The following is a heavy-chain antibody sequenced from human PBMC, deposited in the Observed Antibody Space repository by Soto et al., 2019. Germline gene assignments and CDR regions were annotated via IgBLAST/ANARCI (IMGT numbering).Heavy chain of an antibody. Sequence: PSETLSLTCAVYGGSFANYYWNWIRQPPGKGLEWIGEINYSGSTDYNPSLESRVTISVDTSKNQFSLNLSSVTAADTAIYYCARVGRYTSGWYLEYFDYWGQGTVVTVSS. CDR3: ARVGRYTSGWYLEYFDY. V-gene: IGHV4-34*01. J-gene: IGHJ4*02. D-gene: IGHD6-19*01. CDR2: INYSGST. CDR1: GGSFANYY.